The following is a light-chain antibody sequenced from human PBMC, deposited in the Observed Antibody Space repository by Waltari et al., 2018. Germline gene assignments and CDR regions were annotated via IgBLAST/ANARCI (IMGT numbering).Light chain of an antibody. V-gene: IGKV1D-43*01. CDR2: YAS. J-gene: IGKJ4*01. Sequence: AIRMTQSPFSLSASVGDRVTITCWASQGFSSYLAWYQQKPAKAPKLFIYYASSLQSGVPDRFSGSGSGTDFTLTISSLQAEDVAVYYCQQYYNTPLTFGGGTKVEIK. CDR1: QGFSSY. CDR3: QQYYNTPLT.